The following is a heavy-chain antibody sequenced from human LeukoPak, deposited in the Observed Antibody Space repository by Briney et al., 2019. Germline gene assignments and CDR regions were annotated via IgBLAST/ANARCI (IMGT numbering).Heavy chain of an antibody. J-gene: IGHJ5*02. V-gene: IGHV3-30*18. D-gene: IGHD4-17*01. CDR2: ISYDGSNK. CDR1: GFTFSSYG. Sequence: PGRSLRLSCAASGFTFSSYGMHWVRQAPGKGLEWVAVISYDGSNKYYADSVKGRFTISRDNSKNTLYLQMNSLRAEDTAVYYCAKEIAVTDRFDPWGQGTLVTVSS. CDR3: AKEIAVTDRFDP.